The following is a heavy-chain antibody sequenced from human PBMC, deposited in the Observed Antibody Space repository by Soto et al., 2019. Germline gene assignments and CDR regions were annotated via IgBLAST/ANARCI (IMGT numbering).Heavy chain of an antibody. V-gene: IGHV3-30-3*01. D-gene: IGHD6-13*01. Sequence: PGGSLRLSCAASGFTFSSYAMHWVRQAPGKGLEWVAVISYDGSNKYYADSVKGRFTISRDNSKNTLYLQMNSLRAEDTAVYYCARISVSYIAEDFDYWGQGTLVTVSA. CDR3: ARISVSYIAEDFDY. CDR2: ISYDGSNK. CDR1: GFTFSSYA. J-gene: IGHJ4*02.